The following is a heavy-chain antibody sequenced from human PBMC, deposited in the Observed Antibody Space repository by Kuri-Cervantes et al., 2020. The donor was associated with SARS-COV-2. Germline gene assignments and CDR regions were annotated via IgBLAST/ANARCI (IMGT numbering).Heavy chain of an antibody. CDR1: GYTFTSYD. CDR2: MNPNSGNT. V-gene: IGHV1-8*02. CDR3: ATAGTTAMALFDY. J-gene: IGHJ4*02. D-gene: IGHD5-18*01. Sequence: ASVKVSCKASGYTFTSYDINWVRQATGQGLEWMGWMNPNSGNTGYAQKFQGRVTMTEDTSTDTAYMELSSLRSEDTAVYYCATAGTTAMALFDYWGQGTLVTVSS.